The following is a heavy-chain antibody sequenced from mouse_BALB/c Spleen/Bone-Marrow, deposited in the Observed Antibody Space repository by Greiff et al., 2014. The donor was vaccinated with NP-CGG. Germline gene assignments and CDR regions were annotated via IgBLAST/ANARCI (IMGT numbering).Heavy chain of an antibody. J-gene: IGHJ3*01. CDR1: GYTFINYW. V-gene: IGHV1-5*01. CDR2: IYSGNSDT. CDR3: TCFYYDYDGLGWFAY. D-gene: IGHD2-4*01. Sequence: EVQLQQSGTVLARPGASVKMSCKASGYTFINYWMHWVKQRPEQGLEWIGAIYSGNSDTSYNQKFKAKAKLTAVTSTSTAYMELSSLTNEDSAVYYCTCFYYDYDGLGWFAYWGQGTLVTVSA.